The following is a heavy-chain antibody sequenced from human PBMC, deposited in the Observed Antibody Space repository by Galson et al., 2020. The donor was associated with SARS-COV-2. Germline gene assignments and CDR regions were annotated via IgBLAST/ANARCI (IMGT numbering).Heavy chain of an antibody. V-gene: IGHV2-70*04. CDR2: IDWDDDK. Sequence: SGPTLVKPTETLTLTCTFSGFSLSTIGMRVNWIRQPPGKALEWLARIDWDDDKFYSTSLKARLTISKDTSKNQVVLTMTNMDLLDTATYYCARISGYGSGLAIPDYWGLGTLVTVSS. D-gene: IGHD6-19*01. CDR3: ARISGYGSGLAIPDY. J-gene: IGHJ4*01. CDR1: GFSLSTIGMR.